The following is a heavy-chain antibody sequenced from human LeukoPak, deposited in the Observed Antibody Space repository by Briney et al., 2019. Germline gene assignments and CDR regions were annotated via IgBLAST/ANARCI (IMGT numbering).Heavy chain of an antibody. Sequence: ASVKVSCKASGYTFTGYYMHWVRQAPGQGLEWMGWINPNSGGTNYAQKFQGRVTMTRDTSTSTVYMELSSLRSEDTAAYYCATRLANEMIGGFDYWGQGTLV. J-gene: IGHJ4*02. CDR1: GYTFTGYY. CDR2: INPNSGGT. V-gene: IGHV1-2*02. CDR3: ATRLANEMIGGFDY. D-gene: IGHD3-22*01.